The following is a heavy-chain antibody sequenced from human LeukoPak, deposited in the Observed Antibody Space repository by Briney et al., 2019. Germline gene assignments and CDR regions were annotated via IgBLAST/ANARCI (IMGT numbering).Heavy chain of an antibody. J-gene: IGHJ3*02. CDR2: ISYIGST. V-gene: IGHV4-59*11. D-gene: IGHD4-17*01. Sequence: SETLSLTCAVSDDSFSSHYWTWIRQPPGKGLEWIGYISYIGSTNYNPSLKSRVTISIVTSRNQFSLRLSSVTAADTAVYYCARDLVTVTKGFDIWGQGTMVSVSS. CDR1: DDSFSSHY. CDR3: ARDLVTVTKGFDI.